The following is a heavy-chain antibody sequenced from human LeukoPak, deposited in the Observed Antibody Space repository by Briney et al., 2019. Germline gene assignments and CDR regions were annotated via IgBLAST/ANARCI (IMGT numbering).Heavy chain of an antibody. D-gene: IGHD2-2*01. CDR3: ARDRSGVVPAAS. CDR1: GYTFTVYY. Sequence: GASVKVSCKASGYTFTVYYMHWVRQAPGQGLEWMGWINPNSGGTNYAQKFQGRVTMTRDTSISTAYMELSRLRSDDTAVYYCARDRSGVVPAASWGQGTLVTVSS. CDR2: INPNSGGT. V-gene: IGHV1-2*02. J-gene: IGHJ4*02.